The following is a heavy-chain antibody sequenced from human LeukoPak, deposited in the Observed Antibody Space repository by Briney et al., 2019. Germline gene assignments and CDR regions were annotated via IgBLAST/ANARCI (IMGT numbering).Heavy chain of an antibody. V-gene: IGHV4-34*01. J-gene: IGHJ4*02. D-gene: IGHD3-3*01. CDR2: INHSGST. Sequence: SETLSLTXAVYGGSFCGYYWSWIRQSPGKGLEWIGEINHSGSTNYNPSLKSRVTISVDTSKNQFSLKLSSVTAADTAVYYCARAGMLSIFGVVIDGFDYWGQGTLVAVSS. CDR1: GGSFCGYY. CDR3: ARAGMLSIFGVVIDGFDY.